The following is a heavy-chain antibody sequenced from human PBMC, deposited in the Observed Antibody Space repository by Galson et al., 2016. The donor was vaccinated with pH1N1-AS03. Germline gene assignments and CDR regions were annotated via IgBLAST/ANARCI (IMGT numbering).Heavy chain of an antibody. CDR3: ARSMYYYDSSGFDY. CDR1: GGTFSNYA. D-gene: IGHD3-22*01. J-gene: IGHJ4*02. Sequence: SVKVSCKASGGTFSNYAISWVRQAPGQGLEWMGGFVPILGTVNYAQKFKGRVTITAYESTSAVYMELSSLRSEDTAVYYSARSMYYYDSSGFDYWGQGTLVTVSS. CDR2: FVPILGTV. V-gene: IGHV1-69*13.